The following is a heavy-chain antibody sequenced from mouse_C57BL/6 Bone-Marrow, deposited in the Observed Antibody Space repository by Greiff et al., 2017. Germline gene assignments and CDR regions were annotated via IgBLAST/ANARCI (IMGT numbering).Heavy chain of an antibody. J-gene: IGHJ1*03. V-gene: IGHV1-59*01. CDR3: ARWGGYPWYFDV. D-gene: IGHD2-2*01. CDR2: IDPSDSYT. CDR1: GYTFTSYW. Sequence: VQLQQPGAELVRPGTSVKLSCKASGYTFTSYWMHWVKQRPGQGLEWIGVIDPSDSYTNYNQKFKGKATLTVETSSSTAYMQLSSLTSEDSAVYYCARWGGYPWYFDVWGTGTTVTVSS.